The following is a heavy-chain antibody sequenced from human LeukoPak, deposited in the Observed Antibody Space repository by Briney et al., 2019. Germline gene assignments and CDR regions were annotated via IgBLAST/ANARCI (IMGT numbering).Heavy chain of an antibody. J-gene: IGHJ4*02. V-gene: IGHV1-69*05. CDR3: ARERPPGDSSNWFLEGYFDI. D-gene: IGHD6-13*01. Sequence: RASVKVSCKAPGGTFSSYAITWVRQAPGQGLEWMGRIIPIFGTANYAQKFQGRVTITTDESTSTAYMELSTLRSDDTAVYYCARERPPGDSSNWFLEGYFDIWGQGTLVTVSS. CDR2: IIPIFGTA. CDR1: GGTFSSYA.